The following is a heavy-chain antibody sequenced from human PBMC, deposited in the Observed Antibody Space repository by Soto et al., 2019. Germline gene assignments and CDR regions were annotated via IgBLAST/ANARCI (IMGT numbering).Heavy chain of an antibody. CDR3: ARVGDTSGRESFNI. CDR1: GFSFRTSG. D-gene: IGHD3-22*01. J-gene: IGHJ3*02. V-gene: IGHV3-33*01. CDR2: IWFEEGTD. Sequence: QVHLVESGGSVVQPGRSLRISCVASGFSFRTSGMHWVRQAPGKGLEWVAIIWFEEGTDYYDDSVKGRFTISRDDPNSTLYLHMNSLRVEDTAVYYCARVGDTSGRESFNIWGQGTVVSVSS.